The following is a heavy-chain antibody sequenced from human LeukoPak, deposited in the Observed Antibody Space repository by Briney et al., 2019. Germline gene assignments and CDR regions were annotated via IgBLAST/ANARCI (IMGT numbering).Heavy chain of an antibody. V-gene: IGHV3-7*03. CDR2: IKQTGSEI. D-gene: IGHD3-22*01. CDR1: GFSFSSHA. J-gene: IGHJ4*02. Sequence: GGSLRLSCATSGFSFSSHAMTWVRQAPGKGLEWVANIKQTGSEIYYMDSVKGRFTISRDNAKNSLYLQMNSLRAEDTAVYYCARKGVITRAPFDYWGQGTLVTVSS. CDR3: ARKGVITRAPFDY.